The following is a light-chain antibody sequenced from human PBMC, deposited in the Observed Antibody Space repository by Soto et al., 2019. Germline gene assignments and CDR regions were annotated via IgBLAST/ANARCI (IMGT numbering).Light chain of an antibody. Sequence: EIVLTQSPGTLSLSPGERATLSCRASQSISSSYLAWYQQKPGQAPRLLIYGASSRATGIPERFSGSGSGTDFTLTISRLEPEDFAVYYCQQYGSSRWTFGQGTKVDIK. CDR2: GAS. CDR1: QSISSSY. J-gene: IGKJ1*01. V-gene: IGKV3-20*01. CDR3: QQYGSSRWT.